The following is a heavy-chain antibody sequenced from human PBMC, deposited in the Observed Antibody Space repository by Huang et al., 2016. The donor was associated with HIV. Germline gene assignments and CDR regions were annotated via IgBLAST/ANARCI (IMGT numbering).Heavy chain of an antibody. CDR1: GYTFSDHP. J-gene: IGHJ4*02. CDR3: ARGFRSGDYSNYIPPHYFDF. V-gene: IGHV1-3*01. D-gene: IGHD3-10*01. Sequence: QVQLVQSGAQMKTPGASVEVSCKTSGYTFSDHPVPWLRQAPGQSLEWLGWVNGGNGVTKYSQRSQGRVPFTRDTSATTAYMDLRSLRSEDTAVYFCARGFRSGDYSNYIPPHYFDFWGQGTLVTVSS. CDR2: VNGGNGVT.